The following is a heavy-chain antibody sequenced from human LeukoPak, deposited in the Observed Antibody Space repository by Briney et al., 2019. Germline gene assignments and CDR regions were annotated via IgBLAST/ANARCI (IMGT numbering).Heavy chain of an antibody. J-gene: IGHJ4*02. CDR2: ISGSGGST. CDR1: GFTFSSYA. V-gene: IGHV3-23*01. Sequence: GGSLRLSCAASGFTFSSYAMSWVRQAPGKGLEWASVISGSGGSTYYADSVKGRFTISRDNSKDTLYLQMNSLRAEDTAVYYCAKDQDLTMVRGIPAPHYFDYWGQGSLVTVSS. CDR3: AKDQDLTMVRGIPAPHYFDY. D-gene: IGHD3-10*01.